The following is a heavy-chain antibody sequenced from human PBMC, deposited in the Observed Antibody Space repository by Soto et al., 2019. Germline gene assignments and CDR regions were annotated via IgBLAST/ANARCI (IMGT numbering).Heavy chain of an antibody. CDR2: IIPMFGTT. CDR3: ARAAIHGSSWYFWYDP. CDR1: GGTFSRHA. V-gene: IGHV1-69*01. D-gene: IGHD6-13*01. J-gene: IGHJ5*02. Sequence: QVQLVQSGSEVKMPGSSVKVSCKTSGGTFSRHAINWVRQAPGQGLEWMGGIIPMFGTTNYAQKFQGRVTISAVESTRTAYMELSSLRSADAAVYYCARAAIHGSSWYFWYDPWGQGTLVTVSS.